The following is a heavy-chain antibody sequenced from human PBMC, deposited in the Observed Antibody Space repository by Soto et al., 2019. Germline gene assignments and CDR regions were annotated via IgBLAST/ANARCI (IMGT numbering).Heavy chain of an antibody. D-gene: IGHD2-15*01. Sequence: QVQLAESGGGVVQPGRSLRLSCAASGFTFSSYGMHWVRQAPGKGLEWVAVISYAGSNKYYADSVKGRSTIARDNPKNPPYRQHNGLRAEDSGEYDCAKDFGLCGGGGSCCNWFESGGRGSPV. J-gene: IGHJ5*01. V-gene: IGHV3-30*18. CDR1: GFTFSSYG. CDR3: AKDFGLCGGGGSCCNWFES. CDR2: ISYAGSNK.